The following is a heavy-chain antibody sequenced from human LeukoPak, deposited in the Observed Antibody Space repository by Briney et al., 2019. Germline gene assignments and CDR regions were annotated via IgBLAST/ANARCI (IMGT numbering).Heavy chain of an antibody. V-gene: IGHV4-61*02. CDR2: IYTSGST. Sequence: SQTLSLTCTVSGGSISSGSYYWSWIRQPAGKGLEWIGRIYTSGSTNYNPSLKSRVTISVDTSKNQFSLKLSSVTAADTAVYYCARESFDYWGQGTLVTVSS. J-gene: IGHJ4*02. CDR1: GGSISSGSYY. CDR3: ARESFDY.